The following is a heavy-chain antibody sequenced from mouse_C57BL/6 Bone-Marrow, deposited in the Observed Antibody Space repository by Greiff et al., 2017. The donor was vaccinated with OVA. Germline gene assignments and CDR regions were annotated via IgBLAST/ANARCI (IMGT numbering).Heavy chain of an antibody. CDR1: GFTFSDYY. V-gene: IGHV5-12*01. J-gene: IGHJ4*01. Sequence: EVQLVESGGGLVQPGGSLKLSCAASGFTFSDYYMYWVRQTPEKRLEWVAYISNGGGSTYYPDTVKGRFTISRDNAKNTLYLQMSRLKSEDTAMYYCARLYGSSDYYAMDYWGQGTSVTVAS. CDR3: ARLYGSSDYYAMDY. CDR2: ISNGGGST. D-gene: IGHD1-1*01.